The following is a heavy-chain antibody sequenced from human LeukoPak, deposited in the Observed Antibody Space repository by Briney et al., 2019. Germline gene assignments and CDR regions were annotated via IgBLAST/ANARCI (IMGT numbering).Heavy chain of an antibody. J-gene: IGHJ6*02. CDR1: GFTFSSYS. Sequence: GGSLRLSCAASGFTFSSYSMNWVRQAPGKGLEWVSYISSSSSTIYYADSVKGRFTISRDNAKNSLYLQMNSLRAEDTAVYYCARDRRVVILDLVRPYYYYGMDVWGQGTTVTVSS. CDR2: ISSSSSTI. CDR3: ARDRRVVILDLVRPYYYYGMDV. D-gene: IGHD3-10*01. V-gene: IGHV3-48*01.